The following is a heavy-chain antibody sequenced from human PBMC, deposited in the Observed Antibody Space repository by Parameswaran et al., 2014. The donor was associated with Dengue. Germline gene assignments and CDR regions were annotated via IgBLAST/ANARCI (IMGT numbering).Heavy chain of an antibody. Sequence: APGKGLEWVSYISTGSSTIYYADSVKGRFTISRDNAKNSLYLQMNSLRDEDTAVYYCATGEGGMDVWGQGDHGHRSP. V-gene: IGHV3-48*02. CDR3: ATGEGGMDV. D-gene: IGHD4-17*01. CDR2: ISTGSSTI. J-gene: IGHJ6*02.